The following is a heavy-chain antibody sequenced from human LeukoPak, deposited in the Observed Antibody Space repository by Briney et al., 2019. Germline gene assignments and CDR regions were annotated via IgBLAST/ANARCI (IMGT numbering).Heavy chain of an antibody. CDR2: IYYSGST. J-gene: IGHJ4*02. V-gene: IGHV4-59*12. D-gene: IGHD3-10*01. CDR1: GGSISSYY. Sequence: SETLSLTCTVSGGSISSYYWSWIRQPPGKGLEWIGYIYYSGSTYYNPSLKSRITISVDTSKNQFSLKLSSVTAADTAVYYCARVRTELLWFGVSDYWGQGTLVTVSS. CDR3: ARVRTELLWFGVSDY.